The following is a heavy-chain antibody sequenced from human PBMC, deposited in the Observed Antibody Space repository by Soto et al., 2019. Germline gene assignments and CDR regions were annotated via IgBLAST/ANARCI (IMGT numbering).Heavy chain of an antibody. CDR3: ARERLGADSSGDYWNYMDV. CDR1: GGSISSGDYY. J-gene: IGHJ6*03. V-gene: IGHV4-30-4*01. CDR2: IHNSGRT. Sequence: QVQLQESGPGLVKPSQTLSLTCTVSGGSISSGDYYWSWIRQPPGKGLEWIGYIHNSGRTYYNPSLRSGLSISVDTSKTQFSLKLPSVTAADTAEYYCARERLGADSSGDYWNYMDVW. D-gene: IGHD3-22*01.